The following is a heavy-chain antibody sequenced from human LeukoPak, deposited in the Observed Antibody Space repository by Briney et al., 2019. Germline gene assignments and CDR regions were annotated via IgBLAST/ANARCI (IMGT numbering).Heavy chain of an antibody. CDR3: ARAAGYSGYDLNFDY. V-gene: IGHV3-30*04. Sequence: PGGSLRLSCAASGFTFSSYAMHWVRQAPGKGLEGVAVISYDGSNKYYADSVKGRFTISRDNSKNTLYLQMNSLRAEDTAVYYCARAAGYSGYDLNFDYWGQGTLVTVSS. J-gene: IGHJ4*02. D-gene: IGHD5-12*01. CDR1: GFTFSSYA. CDR2: ISYDGSNK.